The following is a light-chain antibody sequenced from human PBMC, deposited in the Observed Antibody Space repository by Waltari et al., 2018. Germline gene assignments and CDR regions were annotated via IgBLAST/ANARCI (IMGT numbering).Light chain of an antibody. V-gene: IGKV4-1*01. CDR1: QSVLYSSNNKNY. Sequence: DIVMTQSPDSLAVSLGERATINCKSSQSVLYSSNNKNYLAWYQQKPRQPPKLLIYWAPTRESGVPDRFSGSGSGTDFTLTISSLQAEDVAVYYCQQYYSTLTFGGGTKVEIK. CDR2: WAP. CDR3: QQYYSTLT. J-gene: IGKJ4*01.